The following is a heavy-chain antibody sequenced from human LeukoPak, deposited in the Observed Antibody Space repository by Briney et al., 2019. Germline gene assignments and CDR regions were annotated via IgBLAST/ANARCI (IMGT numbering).Heavy chain of an antibody. J-gene: IGHJ6*03. CDR3: ARGLGSSGWPGNYYYYMDV. CDR1: GGSFSGYY. CDR2: INHSGST. V-gene: IGHV4-34*01. D-gene: IGHD6-19*01. Sequence: SETLSLTCAVYGGSFSGYYWSWIRQPPGKGLEWIGEINHSGSTNYNPSLKSRVTISVDTSKNQFSLKLSSVTAADTAVYYCARGLGSSGWPGNYYYYMDVWGKGTTVTVSS.